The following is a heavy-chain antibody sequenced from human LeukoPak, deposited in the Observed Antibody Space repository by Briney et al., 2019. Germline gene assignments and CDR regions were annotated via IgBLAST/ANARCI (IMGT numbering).Heavy chain of an antibody. J-gene: IGHJ4*02. CDR2: INPHSGGT. D-gene: IGHD1-7*01. Sequence: ASVKVSCKASGYTFTGYYMHWVRQAPGQGLEWMGWINPHSGGTNYAQKFQGRVTMTRDTSISTAYMELSRLRSDDTAIYYCARSTGTSRNWPFDYWGQGTLVTVSS. CDR3: ARSTGTSRNWPFDY. CDR1: GYTFTGYY. V-gene: IGHV1-2*02.